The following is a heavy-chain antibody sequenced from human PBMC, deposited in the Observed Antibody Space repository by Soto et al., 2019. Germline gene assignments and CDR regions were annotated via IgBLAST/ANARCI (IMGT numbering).Heavy chain of an antibody. CDR3: ARRYGGNLDY. Sequence: PSETLSLTCTVSGGSISSYYWSWIRQPPGKGLEWIGYIYYSGSTNYNPSLKSRVTISVDTSKNQFSLKLSSVAAADTAVYYCARRYGGNLDYWGQGTLVTVSS. CDR2: IYYSGST. D-gene: IGHD1-26*01. J-gene: IGHJ4*02. CDR1: GGSISSYY. V-gene: IGHV4-59*08.